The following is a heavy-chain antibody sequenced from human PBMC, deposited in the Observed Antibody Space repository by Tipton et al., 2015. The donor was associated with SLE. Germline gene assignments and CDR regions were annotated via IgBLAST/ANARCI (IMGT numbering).Heavy chain of an antibody. J-gene: IGHJ3*01. CDR1: GYSISSGYY. V-gene: IGHV4-38-2*02. D-gene: IGHD1-1*01. Sequence: TLSLTCTVSGYSISSGYYWGWIRQPPGKGLEWIGSISQSGITHYNPSLESRVTISVDTSKNQFSLKLNSVTAADTAVYYCARDPIWSEGSVYWGQGTMVTVSS. CDR2: ISQSGIT. CDR3: ARDPIWSEGSVY.